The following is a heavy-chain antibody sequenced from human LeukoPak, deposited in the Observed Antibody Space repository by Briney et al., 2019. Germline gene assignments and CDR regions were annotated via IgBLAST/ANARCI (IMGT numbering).Heavy chain of an antibody. J-gene: IGHJ6*03. V-gene: IGHV3-48*03. Sequence: GGSLRLSCAASGFTFSSYEMNWVRQAPGKGLEWISYISSSGSSISYADSVKGRFTISRDNAKNSLNLQMNSLRAEDTAVYYCARHGDYYYYYMDVWGKGTTVTISS. CDR2: ISSSGSSI. CDR1: GFTFSSYE. CDR3: ARHGDYYYYYMDV. D-gene: IGHD4-17*01.